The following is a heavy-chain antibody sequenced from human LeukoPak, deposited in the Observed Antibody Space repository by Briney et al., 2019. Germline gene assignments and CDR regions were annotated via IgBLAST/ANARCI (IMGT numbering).Heavy chain of an antibody. CDR1: GYTFTSYG. CDR2: INPSGGST. CDR3: ARDLRIVVVPAAIGYWFDP. J-gene: IGHJ5*02. V-gene: IGHV1-46*01. D-gene: IGHD2-2*02. Sequence: ASVKVSCKASGYTFTSYGISWVRQAPGQGLEWMGIINPSGGSTSYAQRFQGRVTMTRDTSTSTVYMELSSLRSEDTAVYYCARDLRIVVVPAAIGYWFDPWGQGTLVTVSS.